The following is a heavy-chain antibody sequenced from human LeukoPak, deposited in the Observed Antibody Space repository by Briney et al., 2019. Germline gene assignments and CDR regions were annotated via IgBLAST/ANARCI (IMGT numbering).Heavy chain of an antibody. J-gene: IGHJ5*02. Sequence: PGRSLRLSCAASGFTFSSYGMHWVRQAPGKGLEWVAVISYDGSNKYYADSVKGRFTISRDNSKNTLYLQMNSLRAEDTAVYYCAKAVSGGSHNWFDPWGQGTLVTVSS. D-gene: IGHD2-15*01. CDR2: ISYDGSNK. CDR1: GFTFSSYG. V-gene: IGHV3-30*18. CDR3: AKAVSGGSHNWFDP.